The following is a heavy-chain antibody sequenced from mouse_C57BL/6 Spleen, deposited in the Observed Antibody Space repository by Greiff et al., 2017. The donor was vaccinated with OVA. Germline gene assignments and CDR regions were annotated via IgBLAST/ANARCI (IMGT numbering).Heavy chain of an antibody. J-gene: IGHJ4*01. Sequence: QVQLQQSGAELVRPGTSVKMSCKASGYTFTNYWIGWAKQRPGHGLEWIGDIYPGGGYTNYNEKFKGKATLTADKSSSTAYMQFSSQTSEDSAIYYCARGRGNYAMDYWGQGTSVTVSS. V-gene: IGHV1-63*01. D-gene: IGHD1-1*02. CDR1: GYTFTNYW. CDR3: ARGRGNYAMDY. CDR2: IYPGGGYT.